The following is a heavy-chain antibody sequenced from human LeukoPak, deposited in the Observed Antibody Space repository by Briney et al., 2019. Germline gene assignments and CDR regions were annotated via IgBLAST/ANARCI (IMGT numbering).Heavy chain of an antibody. Sequence: GGSLRLSCAASGFTFSSYWMHWVRQAPGKGLVWVSRVKGDGSFTNYADSVYGRFTISRDNAKNTLYLHMHSLRVEDTAVYYCVRDGDDFNFDYWGQGNLVTVSS. CDR1: GFTFSSYW. D-gene: IGHD5-24*01. CDR3: VRDGDDFNFDY. CDR2: VKGDGSFT. J-gene: IGHJ4*02. V-gene: IGHV3-74*01.